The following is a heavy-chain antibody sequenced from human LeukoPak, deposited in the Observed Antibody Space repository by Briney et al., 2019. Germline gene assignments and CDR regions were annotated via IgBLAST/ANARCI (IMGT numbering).Heavy chain of an antibody. CDR2: ITPIFGTA. CDR1: GGTFSSYT. CDR3: ARGWLAETTVVTPYNY. Sequence: ASVTVSCKASGGTFSSYTISWVRQTPGQGLEWMGGITPIFGTANYAQKFQGRVTITAVESMSTAYMELSSLKSEDTAVYYCARGWLAETTVVTPYNYWGQGTLVTVSS. V-gene: IGHV1-69*13. D-gene: IGHD4-23*01. J-gene: IGHJ4*02.